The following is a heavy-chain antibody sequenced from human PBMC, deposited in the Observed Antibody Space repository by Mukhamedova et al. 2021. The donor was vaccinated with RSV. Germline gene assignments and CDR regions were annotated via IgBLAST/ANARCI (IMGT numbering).Heavy chain of an antibody. V-gene: IGHV5-51*01. D-gene: IGHD3-22*01. Sequence: EYMGIIYPGDSDTRYSPSFQGQVTISVDKSISTAYLQWDSLKASDTAMYYCARRKDDYDSSGYHIGGVLGFDPWGQGTLVTVSS. J-gene: IGHJ5*02. CDR3: ARRKDDYDSSGYHIGGVLGFDP. CDR2: IYPGDSDT.